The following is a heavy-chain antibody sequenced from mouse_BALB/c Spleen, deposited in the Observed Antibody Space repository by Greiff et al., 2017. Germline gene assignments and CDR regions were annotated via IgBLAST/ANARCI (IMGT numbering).Heavy chain of an antibody. CDR2: IDPENGNT. D-gene: IGHD1-1*01. CDR3: ANYGSSSYYFDY. V-gene: IGHV14-1*02. CDR1: GFNIKDYY. J-gene: IGHJ2*01. Sequence: VQLKQSGAELVRPGALVKLSCKASGFNIKDYYMHWVKQRPEQGLEWIGWIDPENGNTIYDPKFQGKASITADTSSNTAYLQLSSLTSEDTAVYYCANYGSSSYYFDYWGQGTTLTVSS.